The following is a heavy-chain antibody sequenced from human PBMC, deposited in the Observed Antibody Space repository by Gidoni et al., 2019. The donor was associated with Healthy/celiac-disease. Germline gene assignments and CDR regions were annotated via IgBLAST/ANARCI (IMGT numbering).Heavy chain of an antibody. D-gene: IGHD5-18*01. CDR2: IYTSGST. Sequence: QVQLQESGPGLVKPSQTLSLTCTVSGGSISRGSYYWSWIRQPAGKGLEWIGRIYTSGSTNYNPSLKSRVTISVDTSKNQFSRKLSSVTAADTAVYYCARGLGGYSYGTLVVAFDIWGQGTMVTVSS. J-gene: IGHJ3*02. V-gene: IGHV4-61*02. CDR1: GGSISRGSYY. CDR3: ARGLGGYSYGTLVVAFDI.